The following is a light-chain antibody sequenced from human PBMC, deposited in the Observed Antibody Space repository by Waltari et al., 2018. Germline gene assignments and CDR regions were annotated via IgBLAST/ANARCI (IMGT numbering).Light chain of an antibody. V-gene: IGLV2-23*02. CDR2: EVT. Sequence: QSALTQPASVSGSPGQSITISCTGGTSDIGTSNLVSWSMQNPGKAPKVIIYEVTTRPSGISDRFSGSKSGNTASLTISGLQVEDEADYYCCSYAGRSSMIFGGGTKVTVV. CDR3: CSYAGRSSMI. CDR1: TSDIGTSNL. J-gene: IGLJ2*01.